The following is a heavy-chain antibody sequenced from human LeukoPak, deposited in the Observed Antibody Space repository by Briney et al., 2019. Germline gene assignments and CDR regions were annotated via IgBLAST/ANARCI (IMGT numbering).Heavy chain of an antibody. CDR1: GGSFSGYY. CDR2: INHSGST. D-gene: IGHD2-2*01. J-gene: IGHJ4*02. Sequence: SETLSLTCAVYGGSFSGYYWSWIRQTPGKGLEWIGEINHSGSTNYNPSLKSRVTISVDTSKNQFSLKLSSVTAADTAVYYCARAPASRGLGYCSSTSRYPFDYWGQGTLVTVSS. CDR3: ARAPASRGLGYCSSTSRYPFDY. V-gene: IGHV4-34*01.